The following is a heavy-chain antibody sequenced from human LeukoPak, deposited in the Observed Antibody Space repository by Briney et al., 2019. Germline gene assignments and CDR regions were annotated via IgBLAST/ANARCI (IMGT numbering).Heavy chain of an antibody. J-gene: IGHJ4*02. CDR3: ARDIATVVHQD. D-gene: IGHD2-15*01. CDR1: GYTFTGYY. V-gene: IGHV1-18*04. Sequence: ASVKVSCKASGYTFTGYYMHWVRQAPGQGLEWMGWISGYNGNTNYVQRFQGRVTMTTDTSTTTAYMELRNLRSDDTAVYYCARDIATVVHQDWGQGTLVTVSS. CDR2: ISGYNGNT.